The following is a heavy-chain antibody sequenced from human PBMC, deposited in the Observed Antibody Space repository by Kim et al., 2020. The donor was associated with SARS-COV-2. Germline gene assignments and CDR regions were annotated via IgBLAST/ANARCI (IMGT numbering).Heavy chain of an antibody. CDR3: ARSYSTYYFDY. V-gene: IGHV1-69*01. J-gene: IGHJ4*02. Sequence: ANYAQKFQGRVTITADESTSTAYMELSSLRSEDTAVYYCARSYSTYYFDYWGQGTLVTVSS. CDR2: A. D-gene: IGHD3-10*01.